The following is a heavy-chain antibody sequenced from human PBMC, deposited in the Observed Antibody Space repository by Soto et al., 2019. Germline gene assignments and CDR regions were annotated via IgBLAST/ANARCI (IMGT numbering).Heavy chain of an antibody. Sequence: ASAKVCCKASGYTFTSYASSWVRQAPGQGLEWMGWISAYNDNTNYVQKLQGRVTMTTDTSTSTAYMELRSLRSDDTAVYYCARGTGGNWAAFDIWGQGTMVTVSS. CDR1: GYTFTSYA. D-gene: IGHD1-1*01. CDR3: ARGTGGNWAAFDI. V-gene: IGHV1-18*01. J-gene: IGHJ3*02. CDR2: ISAYNDNT.